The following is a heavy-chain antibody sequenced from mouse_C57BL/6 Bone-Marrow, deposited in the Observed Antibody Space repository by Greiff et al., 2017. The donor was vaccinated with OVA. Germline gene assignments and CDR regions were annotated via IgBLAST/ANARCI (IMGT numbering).Heavy chain of an antibody. CDR3: TVSNFLYYYGSSYGFDY. V-gene: IGHV6-3*01. CDR1: GFTFSNYW. CDR2: IRLKSDNYAT. Sequence: EVKLVESGGGLVQPGGSMKLSCVASGFTFSNYWMNWVRQSPEKGLEWVAQIRLKSDNYATHYAESVKGRFTISRDDYKSSVYLQMNNLRDEDTGIYYCTVSNFLYYYGSSYGFDYWGQGTTLTVSS. J-gene: IGHJ2*01. D-gene: IGHD1-1*01.